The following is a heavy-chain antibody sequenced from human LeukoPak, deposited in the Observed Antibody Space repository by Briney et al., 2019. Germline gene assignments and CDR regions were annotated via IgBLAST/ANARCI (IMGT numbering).Heavy chain of an antibody. CDR3: TSYCGSTSCYAIDY. V-gene: IGHV3-15*01. D-gene: IGHD2-2*01. Sequence: GGSLRLSCAASGFTFSNAWMSWVRQAPGKGLEWVGRIKSKTDGGTTDYAAPVKGRFTISRDDSKNTLYLQMNSLKTEDTAVYYCTSYCGSTSCYAIDYWGQGTLVTVSS. CDR2: IKSKTDGGTT. CDR1: GFTFSNAW. J-gene: IGHJ4*02.